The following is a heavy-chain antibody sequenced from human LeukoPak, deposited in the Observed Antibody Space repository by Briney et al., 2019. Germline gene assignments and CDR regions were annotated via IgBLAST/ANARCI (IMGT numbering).Heavy chain of an antibody. Sequence: PGGSLRLSCAASGFIVSSNYMSWVRQAPGKGLEWVSVIYSGGSTYYADSVKGRFTISRDNSKNTLYLQMNSLRAEDTAVYYCARDFPGYYYGSGSSRGDYWGQGTLVTVSS. J-gene: IGHJ4*02. CDR1: GFIVSSNY. CDR2: IYSGGST. CDR3: ARDFPGYYYGSGSSRGDY. D-gene: IGHD3-10*01. V-gene: IGHV3-53*01.